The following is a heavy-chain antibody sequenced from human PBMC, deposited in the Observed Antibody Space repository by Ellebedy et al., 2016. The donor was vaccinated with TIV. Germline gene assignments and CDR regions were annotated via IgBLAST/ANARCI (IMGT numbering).Heavy chain of an antibody. CDR1: GFTFSNYA. CDR2: IRGTVMST. D-gene: IGHD2-2*01. V-gene: IGHV3-23*01. J-gene: IGHJ4*02. Sequence: GESLKISCAASGFTFSNYAMGWVRQAPGKGLEWVSAIRGTVMSTFYADSVKGRFTISKDNSKNTLYLQMNSLRAEDTAVYYCARDIVVVPAAMPVGLGYWGQGTLVTVSS. CDR3: ARDIVVVPAAMPVGLGY.